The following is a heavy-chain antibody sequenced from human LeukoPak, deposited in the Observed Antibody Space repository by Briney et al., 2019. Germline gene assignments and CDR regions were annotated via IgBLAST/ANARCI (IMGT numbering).Heavy chain of an antibody. J-gene: IGHJ4*02. D-gene: IGHD3-10*01. Sequence: SQTLSLTCTVSGGSVSSGGYYWSWIRQHPGKGLEWIGYIYYSGSTYYNPSLKSRVTISVDTSKNQFSLKLTSVTAADTAVYYCARENDQRIGTIRGVKFITAWGQGTLVTVSS. V-gene: IGHV4-31*03. CDR2: IYYSGST. CDR3: ARENDQRIGTIRGVKFITA. CDR1: GGSVSSGGYY.